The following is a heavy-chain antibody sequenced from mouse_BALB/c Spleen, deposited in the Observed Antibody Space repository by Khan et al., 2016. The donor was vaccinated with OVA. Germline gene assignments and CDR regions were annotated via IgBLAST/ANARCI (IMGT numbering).Heavy chain of an antibody. D-gene: IGHD2-14*01. V-gene: IGHV1-26*01. J-gene: IGHJ3*01. Sequence: VQLKQSGPDLVKTGASVKIFCQASGYSFTAYYMNWVKLSHGKSPECIGRLNPNTDNTNHNQKFKGKAILTVDTSSSTAYTELRSLTSEDSAVYFCARGYDFFAYWGKGTLVTVSA. CDR2: LNPNTDNT. CDR1: GYSFTAYY. CDR3: ARGYDFFAY.